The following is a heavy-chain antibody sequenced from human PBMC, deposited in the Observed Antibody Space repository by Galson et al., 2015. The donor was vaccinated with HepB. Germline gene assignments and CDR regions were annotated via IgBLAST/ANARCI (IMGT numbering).Heavy chain of an antibody. CDR2: MNPNSGNT. CDR1: GYTFTSYD. J-gene: IGHJ3*02. D-gene: IGHD2-21*01. V-gene: IGHV1-8*01. CDR3: ASGHVATGAFDI. Sequence: SVKVSCKASGYTFTSYDINWVRQATGQGLEWMGWMNPNSGNTGYAQKFQGRVTMTRNTSISTAYMEPSSLRSEDTAVYYCASGHVATGAFDIWGQGTMVTVSS.